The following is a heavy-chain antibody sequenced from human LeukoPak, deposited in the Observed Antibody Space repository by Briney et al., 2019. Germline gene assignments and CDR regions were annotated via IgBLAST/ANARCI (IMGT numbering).Heavy chain of an antibody. CDR3: ARPVPYSDSRRAVDY. V-gene: IGHV3-48*01. Sequence: GGSLRLSCAASGFSFNTYAMPWVRQAPGKGLEWVSYISSSSSTIYYADSVRGRFTISRDNAKNSLYLLMNSLRAEDTAVYYCARPVPYSDSRRAVDYWGQGTLVTVSS. CDR2: ISSSSSTI. J-gene: IGHJ4*02. D-gene: IGHD6-13*01. CDR1: GFSFNTYA.